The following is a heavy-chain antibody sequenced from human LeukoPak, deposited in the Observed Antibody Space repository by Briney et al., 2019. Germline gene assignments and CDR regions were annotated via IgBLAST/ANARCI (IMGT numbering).Heavy chain of an antibody. J-gene: IGHJ4*02. V-gene: IGHV3-23*01. CDR3: TTGGGNSEGGAFDY. Sequence: GGSLRLSCAASGFTFSSYAMSWVRQAPGKGLEWVSAISGSGGSAYYADSVKGRFTISRDNSKNTLYLQMNSLKTDDTAMYYCTTGGGNSEGGAFDYWGQGTLVTVSS. CDR1: GFTFSSYA. D-gene: IGHD4-23*01. CDR2: ISGSGGSA.